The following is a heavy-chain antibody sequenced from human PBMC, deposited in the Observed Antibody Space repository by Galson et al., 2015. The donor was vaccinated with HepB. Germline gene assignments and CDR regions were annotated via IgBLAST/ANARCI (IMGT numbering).Heavy chain of an antibody. CDR3: VRDAGRYCSGASRYPGYDY. J-gene: IGHJ4*02. V-gene: IGHV1-18*01. D-gene: IGHD2-15*01. CDR2: ISTYNGNT. Sequence: SVKVSCKASGYTFISYGVIWVRQAPGQGLEWMGWISTYNGNTKYAQKFQGRVTMTTDTSTSTAYMDLRSLRSDDTAVYYCVRDAGRYCSGASRYPGYDYWGQGTLVTVSS. CDR1: GYTFISYG.